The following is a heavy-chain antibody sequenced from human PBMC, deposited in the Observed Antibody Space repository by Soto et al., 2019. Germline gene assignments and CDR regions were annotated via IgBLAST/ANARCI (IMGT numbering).Heavy chain of an antibody. J-gene: IGHJ4*02. D-gene: IGHD1-1*01. Sequence: QVQLVQSGSEVKKPGASVRVSCKTSGYTFTSHGLTWVRQAPGQGLEWMGWISCYNGNTNYAQRFQGRVTLTTDTSTSTAFRDLTSLKSDDTAVYFCSRSHWQPDYFEGFDYWGQGTLITVSS. CDR1: GYTFTSHG. CDR2: ISCYNGNT. V-gene: IGHV1-18*04. CDR3: SRSHWQPDYFEGFDY.